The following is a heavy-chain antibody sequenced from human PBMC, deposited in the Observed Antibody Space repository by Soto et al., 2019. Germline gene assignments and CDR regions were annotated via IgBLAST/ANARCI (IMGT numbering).Heavy chain of an antibody. CDR3: GRGPSGEIVVLY. Sequence: ASVKVSCKASGYTFTGHYIHWVRQAPEQGPEWMGEIGPETGATRYAQKFQGRVTMTRDMSFTTVYMVLNNLSPDDTAVYSCGRGPSGEIVVLYWGHGTPLTASS. D-gene: IGHD5-12*01. CDR1: GYTFTGHY. CDR2: IGPETGAT. J-gene: IGHJ4*01. V-gene: IGHV1-2*02.